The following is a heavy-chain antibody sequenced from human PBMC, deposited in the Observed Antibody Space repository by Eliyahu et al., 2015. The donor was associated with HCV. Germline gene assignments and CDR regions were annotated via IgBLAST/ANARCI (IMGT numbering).Heavy chain of an antibody. CDR1: GFPFSNYG. J-gene: IGHJ4*02. Sequence: QAQLVESGGRVVLPGSSLRLSCAASGFPFSNYGMHWVRXAPGXGLGWVXAISYDGSNKYXADSVXXRFTISRDNSKSTVSLQMSSLRAEDTAVYYCAKEDSYFDSWGQGTLLSVSS. CDR3: AKEDSYFDS. V-gene: IGHV3-30*18. CDR2: ISYDGSNK. D-gene: IGHD3/OR15-3a*01.